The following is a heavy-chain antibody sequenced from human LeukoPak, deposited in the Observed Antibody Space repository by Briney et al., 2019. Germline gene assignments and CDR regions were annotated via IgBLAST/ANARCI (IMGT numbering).Heavy chain of an antibody. CDR3: AKGGAGYCSSTSCLYYFDY. D-gene: IGHD2-2*01. V-gene: IGHV3-23*01. J-gene: IGHJ4*02. CDR1: GFTFSSYA. Sequence: GGSLRLSCAASGFTFSSYAMSWVRQAPGKGLEWVSTISGSGDSTYYADSVKGRFTISRDNFKNTLLLQMNSLRAEDTAVYYCAKGGAGYCSSTSCLYYFDYWGQGTLVTVST. CDR2: ISGSGDST.